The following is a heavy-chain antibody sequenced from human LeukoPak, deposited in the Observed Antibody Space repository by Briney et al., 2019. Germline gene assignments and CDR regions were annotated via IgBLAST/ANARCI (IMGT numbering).Heavy chain of an antibody. CDR2: MKQDGSEK. CDR3: ARDQESFDPSFDY. V-gene: IGHV3-7*01. Sequence: GGSLRLSCAASGFTFSSYWMSWVRQAPGKGLEWVANMKQDGSEKYYVDSVKGRFTISRDNAKSSLYLQMNSLRAEDTAVYYCARDQESFDPSFDYWGQGTLVTVSS. J-gene: IGHJ4*02. D-gene: IGHD3-9*01. CDR1: GFTFSSYW.